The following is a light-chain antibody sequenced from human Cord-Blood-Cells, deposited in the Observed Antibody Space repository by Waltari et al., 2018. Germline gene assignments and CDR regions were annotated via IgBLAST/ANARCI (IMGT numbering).Light chain of an antibody. J-gene: IGKJ4*01. Sequence: DIVMTQSPDSLAVSLGERATINCKSSQSVLYSSNNKNYLAWYQQKPGQPPKLLIYWASTREPGFPDRFSGSGSGTDFTLTISSLQAEDVAVYYCQQYYSTPLTSGGGTKVEIK. CDR1: QSVLYSSNNKNY. CDR3: QQYYSTPLT. V-gene: IGKV4-1*01. CDR2: WAS.